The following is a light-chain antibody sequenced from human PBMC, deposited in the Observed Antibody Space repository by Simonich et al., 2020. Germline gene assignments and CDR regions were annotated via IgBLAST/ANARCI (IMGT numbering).Light chain of an antibody. CDR1: SSDVGGYNL. CDR3: CSYAGSSTLYV. Sequence: QSALTQPASVSGSPGQSITISCTGTSSDVGGYNLVSWYQQHPGKAPKLMIYEGSKGPSGVSNRFSGSKSGNTASLTISGLQAEDEADYYCCSYAGSSTLYVFGTGTKVTVL. V-gene: IGLV2-23*01. CDR2: EGS. J-gene: IGLJ1*01.